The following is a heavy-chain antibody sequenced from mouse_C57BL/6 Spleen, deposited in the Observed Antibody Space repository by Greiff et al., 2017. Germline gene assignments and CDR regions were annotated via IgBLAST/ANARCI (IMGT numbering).Heavy chain of an antibody. CDR2: ISSGSSTI. V-gene: IGHV5-17*01. D-gene: IGHD4-1*01. CDR3: ASELGRAWFAY. CDR1: GFTFSDYG. Sequence: EVMLVESGGGLVKPGGSLKLSCAASGFTFSDYGMHWVSQAPGRGLEWVAYISSGSSTIYYADTVKGRFTISRDNAKNTLFLQMTSLRSEDTAMYYCASELGRAWFAYWGQGTLVTVSA. J-gene: IGHJ3*01.